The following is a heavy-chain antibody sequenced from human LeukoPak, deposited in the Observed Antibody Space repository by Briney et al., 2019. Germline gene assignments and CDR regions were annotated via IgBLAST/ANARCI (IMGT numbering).Heavy chain of an antibody. J-gene: IGHJ4*02. CDR1: GGSISSYY. D-gene: IGHD1-14*01. V-gene: IGHV4-59*01. CDR2: IYYSGST. Sequence: SETLSLTCTVPGGSISSYYWSWIRQPPGKGLEWIGYIYYSGSTNYNPSLKSRVTISVDTSKNQFSLKLSSVTAADMAVYYRARDSSSEYFDYWGQGTLVTVSS. CDR3: ARDSSSEYFDY.